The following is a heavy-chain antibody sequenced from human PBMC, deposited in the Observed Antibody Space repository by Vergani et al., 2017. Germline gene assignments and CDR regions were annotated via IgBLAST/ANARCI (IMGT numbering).Heavy chain of an antibody. CDR2: ISGSGGST. Sequence: EVQLLESGGGLVQPGGSLRLSCAASGFTFSSYAMSWVRQAPGKGLEWVSAISGSGGSTYYADSVKGRFTISRDNSKNTLYLQMNSLRAEDTAVYYCAKAGIVVPAAIRSGQDYWGQGTLVTVSS. CDR3: AKAGIVVPAAIRSGQDY. D-gene: IGHD2-2*02. CDR1: GFTFSSYA. J-gene: IGHJ4*02. V-gene: IGHV3-23*01.